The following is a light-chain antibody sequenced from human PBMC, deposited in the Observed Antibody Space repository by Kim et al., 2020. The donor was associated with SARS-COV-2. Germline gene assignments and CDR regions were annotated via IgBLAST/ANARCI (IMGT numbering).Light chain of an antibody. J-gene: IGKJ4*01. CDR1: QSVSGSY. Sequence: LSQGERATHSCRASQSVSGSYLAWDQQKPGQAPRLLIYGGSSRATGIPDRFSGSGSGTDFTLTISRLEPEDFAVYHCQQYGSSPVTFGGGTKVEI. CDR3: QQYGSSPVT. CDR2: GGS. V-gene: IGKV3-20*01.